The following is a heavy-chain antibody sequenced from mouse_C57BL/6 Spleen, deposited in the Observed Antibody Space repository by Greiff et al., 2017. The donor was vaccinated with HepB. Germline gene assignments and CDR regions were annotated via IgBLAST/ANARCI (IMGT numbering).Heavy chain of an antibody. V-gene: IGHV1-61*01. CDR3: ARSSTTVDYAMDY. CDR2: IYPSDSET. Sequence: QVQLQQPGAELVRPGSSVKLSCKASGYTFTSYWMDWVKQRPGQGLEWIGNIYPSDSETHYNQKFKDKATLTVDKSSSTAYMQLSSLTSEDSAVYDCARSSTTVDYAMDYWGQGTSVTVSS. CDR1: GYTFTSYW. D-gene: IGHD1-1*01. J-gene: IGHJ4*01.